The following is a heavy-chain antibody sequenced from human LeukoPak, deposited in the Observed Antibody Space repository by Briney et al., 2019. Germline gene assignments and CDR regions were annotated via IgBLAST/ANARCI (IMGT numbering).Heavy chain of an antibody. CDR2: IYYSGST. V-gene: IGHV4-59*01. CDR3: ARDPGGEVAGSFDY. J-gene: IGHJ4*02. CDR1: GGSISSYY. Sequence: SETLSLTCTVSGGSISSYYWSWIRQPPGKGLEWIGYIYYSGSTSYNPSLKSRVTISVDTSKNQFSLKLGSVTAADTAVYYCARDPGGEVAGSFDYWGQGTLVTVSS. D-gene: IGHD6-19*01.